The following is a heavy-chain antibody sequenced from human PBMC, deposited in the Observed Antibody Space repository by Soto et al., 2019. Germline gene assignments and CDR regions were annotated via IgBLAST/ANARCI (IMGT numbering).Heavy chain of an antibody. CDR3: ARDPCYGAIDY. D-gene: IGHD2-2*01. CDR2: IKQDGSEK. Sequence: EVQLMESGGGLVQPGGSLRLSCAASGFNFGASWMAWVRQAPGKGLEWVADIKQDGSEKNYVDSVKGRVTISRDDANNSLYLQMNSLRAEDTAVYYCARDPCYGAIDYWGLGTLVTVSS. V-gene: IGHV3-7*01. CDR1: GFNFGASW. J-gene: IGHJ4*02.